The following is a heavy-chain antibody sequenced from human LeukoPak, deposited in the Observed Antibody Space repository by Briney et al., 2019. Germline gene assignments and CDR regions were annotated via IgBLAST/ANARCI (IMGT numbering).Heavy chain of an antibody. CDR3: ARRRWSSWYGG. J-gene: IGHJ4*02. CDR2: MNPNSGNT. D-gene: IGHD6-13*01. CDR1: GYTFTDYY. V-gene: IGHV1-8*02. Sequence: ASVKISCKVSGYTFTDYYMHWVQQAPGKGLEWMGWMNPNSGNTGYAQKFQGRVTMTRNTSISTAYMELSSLRSEDTAVYYCARRRWSSWYGGWGQGTLVTVSS.